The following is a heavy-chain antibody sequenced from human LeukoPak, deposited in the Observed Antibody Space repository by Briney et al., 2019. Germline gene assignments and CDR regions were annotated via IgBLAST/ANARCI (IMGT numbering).Heavy chain of an antibody. J-gene: IGHJ4*02. D-gene: IGHD6-13*01. Sequence: GRSLTLSCAASGFTFSSYGMHWVRQAPGNGLEWVAVISYDGSNKYYADSVKGRFTISRDNSKNTLYLQMNSLRAEDTAVYYCAKRQGGSSWYYSFDYWGQGTLVTVSS. CDR2: ISYDGSNK. CDR1: GFTFSSYG. CDR3: AKRQGGSSWYYSFDY. V-gene: IGHV3-30*18.